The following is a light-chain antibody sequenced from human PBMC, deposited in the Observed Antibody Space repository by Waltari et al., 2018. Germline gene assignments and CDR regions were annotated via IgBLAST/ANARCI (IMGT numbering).Light chain of an antibody. CDR1: QSVSNY. CDR3: QQRRTWPLT. J-gene: IGKJ4*01. Sequence: DIVLTQPPATLSLSPGERATLSCWASQSVSNYIAWYQQKPGQAPRLLIYDTSNRATGIPARFSGSGFGTDFTLTITSLEPEDFAVYYCQQRRTWPLTFGGGTKVEIK. V-gene: IGKV3-11*01. CDR2: DTS.